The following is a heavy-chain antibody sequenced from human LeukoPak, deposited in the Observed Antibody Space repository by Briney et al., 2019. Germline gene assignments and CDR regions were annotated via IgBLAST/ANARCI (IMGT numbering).Heavy chain of an antibody. V-gene: IGHV1-2*02. D-gene: IGHD4-17*01. CDR2: INPHSGDT. CDR1: GYTFTDYY. J-gene: IGHJ4*02. CDR3: ARGSALRQTTGTTFDY. Sequence: ASVKVSCKASGYTFTDYYMHWVRQAPGQGLEWIGWINPHSGDTHYAERSQGRVTMTRDTSISTAYMDLSRLGSDDTAVYYCARGSALRQTTGTTFDYWGQGTLVTVSS.